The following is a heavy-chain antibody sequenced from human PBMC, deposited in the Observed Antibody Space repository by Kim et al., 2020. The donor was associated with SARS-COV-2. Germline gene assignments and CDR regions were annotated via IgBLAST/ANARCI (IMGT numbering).Heavy chain of an antibody. J-gene: IGHJ5*02. CDR1: GGSFSGYY. CDR2: IIHSGST. V-gene: IGHV4-34*12. D-gene: IGHD6-13*01. CDR3: AREKRAIAAAGRGGWFDP. Sequence: SETLSLTCAVYGGSFSGYYWSWIRQPPGKGLEWIGEIIHSGSTNYNPSLKSRVTISVDTSKNQFSLKLSSVTAADTAVYYCAREKRAIAAAGRGGWFDPWGQGTLVTVSS.